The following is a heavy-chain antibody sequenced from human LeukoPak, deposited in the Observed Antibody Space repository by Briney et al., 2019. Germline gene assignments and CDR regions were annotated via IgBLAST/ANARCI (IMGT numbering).Heavy chain of an antibody. D-gene: IGHD6-6*01. CDR2: INHSGST. CDR1: GFTVSSNY. V-gene: IGHV4-34*01. Sequence: GSLRLSCAASGFTVSSNYMSWVCQAPGKGLEWIGEINHSGSTNYNPSLKSRVTISVDTSKNQFSLKLSSVTAADTAVYYCARGLSGIAARSGRYFDYWGQGTLVTVSS. J-gene: IGHJ4*02. CDR3: ARGLSGIAARSGRYFDY.